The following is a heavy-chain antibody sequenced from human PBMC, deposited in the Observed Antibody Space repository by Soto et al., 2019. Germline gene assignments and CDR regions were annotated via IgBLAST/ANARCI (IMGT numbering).Heavy chain of an antibody. J-gene: IGHJ4*02. CDR2: ISYDGSNK. D-gene: IGHD6-19*01. Sequence: QVQLVESGGGVVQPGRSLRLSCAASGFTFSSYGMHWVRQAPGKGLEWVAVISYDGSNKYYADSVKGRFTISRDNSKNTLYLQMNSLRAEDTAVYYCAKDSAPLYSSGDYWGQGTLVTVSS. CDR3: AKDSAPLYSSGDY. V-gene: IGHV3-30*18. CDR1: GFTFSSYG.